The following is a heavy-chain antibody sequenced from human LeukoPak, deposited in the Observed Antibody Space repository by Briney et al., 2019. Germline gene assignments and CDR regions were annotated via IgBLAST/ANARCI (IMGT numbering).Heavy chain of an antibody. V-gene: IGHV1-2*02. Sequence: GASVKVSCKASGYTFTSYYMHWVRQAPGQGLEWMGWINPNSGGTNYAQKFQGRVTMTRDTSISTAYMELSRLRSDDTAVYYCARDPSSSWRRRHYDYWGQGTLVTVSS. CDR1: GYTFTSYY. CDR2: INPNSGGT. J-gene: IGHJ4*02. D-gene: IGHD6-13*01. CDR3: ARDPSSSWRRRHYDY.